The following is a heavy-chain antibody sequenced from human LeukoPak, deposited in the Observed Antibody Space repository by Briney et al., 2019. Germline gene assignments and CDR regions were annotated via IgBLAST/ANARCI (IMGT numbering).Heavy chain of an antibody. D-gene: IGHD6-19*01. CDR1: GFTFGDYA. J-gene: IGHJ4*02. Sequence: GGSLRLSCSASGFTFGDYAMTWVRQAPGKGLEWVGFIRSKAYGGTTEYAASVKGRFTISRDDSKSIAYLQMNSLKTGDTAVYYCTGDFYSSYWGQGTLVTVSS. V-gene: IGHV3-49*04. CDR2: IRSKAYGGTT. CDR3: TGDFYSSY.